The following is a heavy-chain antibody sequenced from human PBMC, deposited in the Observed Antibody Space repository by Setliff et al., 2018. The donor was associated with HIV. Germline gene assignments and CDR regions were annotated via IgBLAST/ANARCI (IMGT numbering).Heavy chain of an antibody. Sequence: GGSLRLSCAASGFTFSSYAMSWVRQAPGKGLEWVSGISGSGGSTYYADSVKGRFTISRDNSKNTLYLQMNSLRAEDTAVYYCAKQYSMYYYYGFDVWGQGTTVTVSS. CDR3: AKQYSMYYYYGFDV. CDR1: GFTFSSYA. D-gene: IGHD6-6*01. J-gene: IGHJ6*02. CDR2: ISGSGGST. V-gene: IGHV3-23*01.